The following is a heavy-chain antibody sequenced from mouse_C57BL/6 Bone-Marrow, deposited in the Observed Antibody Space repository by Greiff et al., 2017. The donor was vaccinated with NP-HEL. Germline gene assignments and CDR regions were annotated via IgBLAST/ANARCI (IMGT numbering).Heavy chain of an antibody. V-gene: IGHV1-64*01. D-gene: IGHD1-1*01. CDR3: ARRITTVVALDY. CDR1: GYTFTSYW. J-gene: IGHJ2*01. Sequence: QVQLQQSGAELVKPGASVKLSCKASGYTFTSYWMHWVKQRPGQGLEWIGMIHPNSGSTNYNEKFKSKATLTVDKSSSTAYMQLSSLTSEDSAVYYCARRITTVVALDYWGQGTTLTVSS. CDR2: IHPNSGST.